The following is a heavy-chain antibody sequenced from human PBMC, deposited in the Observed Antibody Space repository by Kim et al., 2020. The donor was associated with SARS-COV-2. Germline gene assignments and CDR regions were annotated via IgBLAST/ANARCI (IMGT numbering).Heavy chain of an antibody. D-gene: IGHD6-13*01. J-gene: IGHJ4*02. CDR2: GST. Sequence: GSTYSADSVKGRFTISRDHSKNTLYLQMNSLRAEDTAVYYCAKIRYSRVWGQGTLVTVSS. V-gene: IGHV3-23*01. CDR3: AKIRYSRV.